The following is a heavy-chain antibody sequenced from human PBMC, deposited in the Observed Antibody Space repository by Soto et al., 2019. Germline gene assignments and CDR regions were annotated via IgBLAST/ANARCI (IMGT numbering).Heavy chain of an antibody. CDR1: GGTFSSYA. J-gene: IGHJ3*02. Sequence: QVQLVQSGAEVKKPGSSVKVSCKASGGTFSSYAISWVRQAPGQGLEWMGGIIPIFGTANYAQKFQGRVTITADESTSTAYMELSSLRSEDTAVYYCARARLATTIVASGDAFDIWGQGTMVTVSS. CDR2: IIPIFGTA. CDR3: ARARLATTIVASGDAFDI. D-gene: IGHD3-22*01. V-gene: IGHV1-69*01.